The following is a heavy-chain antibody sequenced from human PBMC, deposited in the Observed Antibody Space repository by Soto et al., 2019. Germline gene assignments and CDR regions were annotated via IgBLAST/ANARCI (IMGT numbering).Heavy chain of an antibody. CDR2: ISSEGLP. CDR3: ARAPGQRGY. Sequence: EVQLVESGGGLVQPGGSLRLSCAASGFTVSDNYMSWVRQAPGKGLEWVSVISSEGLPVYAGSVKGRFTISRDNSKNTVSLQMNSLRAEDTAVYYCARAPGQRGYWGLGTLVTVSS. V-gene: IGHV3-66*01. J-gene: IGHJ4*02. CDR1: GFTVSDNY. D-gene: IGHD3-10*01.